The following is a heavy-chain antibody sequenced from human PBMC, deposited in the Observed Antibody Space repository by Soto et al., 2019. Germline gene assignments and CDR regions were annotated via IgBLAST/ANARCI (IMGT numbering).Heavy chain of an antibody. Sequence: EVQLVESGGGLVQPGGSLRLSCAASGFTFSSYSMNWVRQAPGKGLEWVSYISGSSSTIYYADSVKGRFTISRDNAKNSLYLQMNSLRDEDTAVYYCARKNTYYYDSSGSMDVWGQGTTVTVSS. CDR3: ARKNTYYYDSSGSMDV. D-gene: IGHD3-22*01. V-gene: IGHV3-48*02. J-gene: IGHJ6*02. CDR1: GFTFSSYS. CDR2: ISGSSSTI.